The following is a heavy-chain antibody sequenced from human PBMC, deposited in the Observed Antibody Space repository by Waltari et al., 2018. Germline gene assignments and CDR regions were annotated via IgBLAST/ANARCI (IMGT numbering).Heavy chain of an antibody. V-gene: IGHV4-39*01. D-gene: IGHD5-18*01. CDR3: ARHPHTAMDNFDY. CDR2: IYYSGST. Sequence: QLQLQESGPGLVKPSETLSLTCTVSGGSISSSSYYWGWIRQPPGKGLEWIGSIYYSGSTYYNPSLKSRVTISVDTSKNQFSLKLSSVTAADTAVYYCARHPHTAMDNFDYWGQGTLVTVSS. CDR1: GGSISSSSYY. J-gene: IGHJ4*02.